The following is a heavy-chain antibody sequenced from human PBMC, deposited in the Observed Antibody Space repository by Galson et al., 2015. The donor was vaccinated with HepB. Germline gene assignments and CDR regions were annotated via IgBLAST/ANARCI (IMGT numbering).Heavy chain of an antibody. J-gene: IGHJ4*02. CDR3: TTTVRPEDFVDY. CDR2: IKSRTFGGRV. D-gene: IGHD1-14*01. Sequence: SLRLSCAASGFSFSDAWMGWVRQAPGKGLEWVGRIKSRTFGGRVDYGTPVKGRFIISRDDSKDTLSLLVHSLKTEDTAVYYCTTTVRPEDFVDYWGQGSLVTVSS. CDR1: GFSFSDAW. V-gene: IGHV3-15*01.